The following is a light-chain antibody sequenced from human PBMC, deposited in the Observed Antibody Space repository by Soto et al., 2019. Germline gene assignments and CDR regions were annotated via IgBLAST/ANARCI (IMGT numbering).Light chain of an antibody. J-gene: IGKJ4*01. Sequence: DIQMTQSPSYLSASVGDRVTITCRASQYISRYLNWYQKKPGKAPKLLIYDASSLQSGVPQRFSGSGSGTYFSLTISSLQPEDYATCYCQQSFASPPLTFGGGTKVEIK. CDR2: DAS. V-gene: IGKV1-39*01. CDR3: QQSFASPPLT. CDR1: QYISRY.